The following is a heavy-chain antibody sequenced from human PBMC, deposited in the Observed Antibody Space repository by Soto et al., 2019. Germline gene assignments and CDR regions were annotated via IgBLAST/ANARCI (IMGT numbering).Heavy chain of an antibody. D-gene: IGHD6-19*01. V-gene: IGHV4-59*01. J-gene: IGHJ4*02. CDR1: GCAISSYY. Sequence: AEALSLTCTVSGCAISSYYLSWMRQPPGKGLEWIGYIYYSGSTNYNPSLKSRVTISVDTSKNQFSLKLSSVTAADTAVYYCARGLPPYSSGILNWGQGTLVPVSS. CDR3: ARGLPPYSSGILN. CDR2: IYYSGST.